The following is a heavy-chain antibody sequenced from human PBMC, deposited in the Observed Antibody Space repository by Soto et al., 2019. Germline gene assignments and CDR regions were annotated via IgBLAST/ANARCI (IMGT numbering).Heavy chain of an antibody. D-gene: IGHD3-3*01. CDR3: ARELMTYYDFWSGSNPAGMDV. CDR1: GDSINSYY. Sequence: SETLSLTCTVSGDSINSYYWSWIRQPAGKGLERIERIYTSGSTNYNPSLKSRVTMSVDTSKNKFSLKLNSVTAADTAVYYCARELMTYYDFWSGSNPAGMDVWGQGTTVT. CDR2: IYTSGST. J-gene: IGHJ6*02. V-gene: IGHV4-4*07.